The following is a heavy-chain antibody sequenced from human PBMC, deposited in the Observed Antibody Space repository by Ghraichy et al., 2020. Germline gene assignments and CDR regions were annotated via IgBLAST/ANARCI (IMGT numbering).Heavy chain of an antibody. CDR1: GFTFSSYG. CDR2: IWYDGSNK. D-gene: IGHD3-3*01. CDR3: ARSFGGGDAFDI. J-gene: IGHJ3*02. V-gene: IGHV3-33*01. Sequence: GGSLRLSCAASGFTFSSYGMHWVRQAPGKGLEWVAVIWYDGSNKYYADSVKGRFTISRDNSKNTLYLQMNSLRAEDTAVYYCARSFGGGDAFDIWGQGTMVTVSS.